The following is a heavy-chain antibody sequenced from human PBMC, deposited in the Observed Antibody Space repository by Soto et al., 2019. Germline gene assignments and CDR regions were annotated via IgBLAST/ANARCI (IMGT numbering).Heavy chain of an antibody. J-gene: IGHJ6*02. CDR3: ARLAPRYRIRDYNYHSLDF. Sequence: SETLSLTCTVSGGSVSNYYRTWIRQPPGKGLEWISYINYSGSTDHSPSLKSRVTISLDTSKNQFSLRLISVTAADTAVYYCARLAPRYRIRDYNYHSLDFWGQGTTVTVSS. CDR2: INYSGST. D-gene: IGHD1-20*01. CDR1: GGSVSNYY. V-gene: IGHV4-59*02.